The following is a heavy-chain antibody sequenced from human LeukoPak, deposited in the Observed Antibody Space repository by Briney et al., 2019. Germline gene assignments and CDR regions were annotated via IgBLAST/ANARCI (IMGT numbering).Heavy chain of an antibody. CDR3: AKGSRTSRPYYFDF. D-gene: IGHD1-7*01. CDR2: ITGDGRDT. Sequence: GGSLRLSCAASGFTFSSYAISWVRQAPGKGLEWVSAITGDGRDTYHADSVKGRFTISRDNSRNTLFLQMNSLRVEDSAVYYCAKGSRTSRPYYFDFWGQGTLVTVPS. J-gene: IGHJ4*02. CDR1: GFTFSSYA. V-gene: IGHV3-23*01.